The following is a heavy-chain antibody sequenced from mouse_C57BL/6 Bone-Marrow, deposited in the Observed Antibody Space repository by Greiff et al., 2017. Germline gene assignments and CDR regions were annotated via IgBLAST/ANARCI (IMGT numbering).Heavy chain of an antibody. D-gene: IGHD1-1*01. J-gene: IGHJ3*01. CDR3: ARDIYYYGSSYSWFAY. V-gene: IGHV5-4*03. CDR1: GFTFSSYA. CDR2: ISDGGSYT. Sequence: EVKLMESGGGLVKPGGSLKLSCAASGFTFSSYAMSWVRQTPEKRLEWVATISDGGSYTYYPDNVKGRFTISRDNAKNNLYLQMSHLKSEDTAMYCCARDIYYYGSSYSWFAYWGQGTLVTVSA.